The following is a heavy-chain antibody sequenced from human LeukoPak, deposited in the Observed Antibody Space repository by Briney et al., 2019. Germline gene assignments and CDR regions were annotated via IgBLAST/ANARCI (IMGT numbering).Heavy chain of an antibody. CDR1: GFTFSNYA. D-gene: IGHD2-8*02. CDR2: IWFDGSNK. CDR3: AREKYSTGYYYFDY. V-gene: IGHV3-33*01. J-gene: IGHJ4*02. Sequence: GESLTLSCAASGFTFSNYAMHWVRQAPAKGLDWLAVIWFDGSNKYYADSVRGRFTISRDNSKNTLYLQMNSLRAEDTAVYYCAREKYSTGYYYFDYWGQGTLVTVSS.